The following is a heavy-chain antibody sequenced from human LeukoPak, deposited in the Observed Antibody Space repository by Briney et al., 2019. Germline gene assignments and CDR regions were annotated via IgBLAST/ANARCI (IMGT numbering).Heavy chain of an antibody. V-gene: IGHV4-61*02. J-gene: IGHJ5*02. CDR2: IYTSGST. CDR3: ARDLSRFSRFLEWGWFDP. Sequence: SETLSLACTVSGGSISSSSYYWSWIRQPAGKGLEWIGRIYTSGSTNYNPSLKSRVTMSVDTSKNQFSLKLSSVTAADTAVYYCARDLSRFSRFLEWGWFDPWGQGTLVTVSS. D-gene: IGHD3-3*01. CDR1: GGSISSSSYY.